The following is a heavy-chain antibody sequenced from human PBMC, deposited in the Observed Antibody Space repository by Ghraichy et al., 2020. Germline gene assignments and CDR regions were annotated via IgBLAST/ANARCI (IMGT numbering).Heavy chain of an antibody. D-gene: IGHD3-3*01. J-gene: IGHJ3*02. CDR3: ARGRSSRITIFGVAKRDAFDI. Sequence: SETLSLTCAVYGGSFSGYYWSWIRQPPGKGLEWIGEINHSGSTNYNPSLKSRVTISVDTSKNQFSLKLSSVTAADTAVYYCARGRSSRITIFGVAKRDAFDIWGQGTMVTVSS. CDR1: GGSFSGYY. CDR2: INHSGST. V-gene: IGHV4-34*01.